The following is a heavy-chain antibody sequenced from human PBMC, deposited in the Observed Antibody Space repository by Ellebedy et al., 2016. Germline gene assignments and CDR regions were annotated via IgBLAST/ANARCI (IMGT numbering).Heavy chain of an antibody. CDR3: AKDIGYCSSTSCYKDDY. Sequence: GGSLRLXXAASGFTFSSYAMSWVRQAPGKGLEWVSAISGSGGSTYYADSVKGRFTISRDNSKNTLYLQMNSLRAEDTAVYYCAKDIGYCSSTSCYKDDYWGQGTLVTVSS. D-gene: IGHD2-2*02. CDR1: GFTFSSYA. CDR2: ISGSGGST. J-gene: IGHJ4*02. V-gene: IGHV3-23*01.